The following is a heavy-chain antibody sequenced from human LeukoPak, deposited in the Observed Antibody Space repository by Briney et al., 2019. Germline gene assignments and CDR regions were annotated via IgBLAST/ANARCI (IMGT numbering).Heavy chain of an antibody. CDR1: GGSISSYY. V-gene: IGHV4-59*08. CDR2: IYYSGST. CDR3: ARRAYGSGSFNRYHFDY. J-gene: IGHJ4*02. D-gene: IGHD3-10*01. Sequence: PSETLSLTCTVSGGSISSYYWSWIRQPPGKGREWIGYIYYSGSTNYNPSLKSRVTISVDTSSNQFSLKLNSVTAADTAVYYCARRAYGSGSFNRYHFDYWGQGTLVAVSS.